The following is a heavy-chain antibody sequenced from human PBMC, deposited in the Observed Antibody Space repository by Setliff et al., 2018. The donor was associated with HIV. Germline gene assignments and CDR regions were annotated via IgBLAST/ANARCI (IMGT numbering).Heavy chain of an antibody. CDR2: IYHSGST. D-gene: IGHD3-10*01. V-gene: IGHV4-30-2*01. J-gene: IGHJ4*03. Sequence: PSETLSLTCSVSGGSISSGGYSWSWIRQPPGKGLEWIGYIYHSGSTSYNPSLKSRLTISVDTSRRQFSLRLTSVTTADTAVYYCARGLYGSGSFFFDAWGQGAQVTVSS. CDR3: ARGLYGSGSFFFDA. CDR1: GGSISSGGYS.